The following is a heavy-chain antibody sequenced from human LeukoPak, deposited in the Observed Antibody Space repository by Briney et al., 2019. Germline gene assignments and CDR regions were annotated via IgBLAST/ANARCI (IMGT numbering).Heavy chain of an antibody. D-gene: IGHD3-10*01. J-gene: IGHJ4*02. CDR3: ARAVHYSGTSDQYTGGWYYFDF. V-gene: IGHV4-59*01. CDR1: GGSINNYY. Sequence: PSETLSLTCTVSGGSINNYYWSWIRQPPGKGLEWIGNINSGSSNSNPSLKSRATISVDMSRKHFFLDLISVTAADTAVYYCARAVHYSGTSDQYTGGWYYFDFWGQGTRVTVSS. CDR2: INSGSS.